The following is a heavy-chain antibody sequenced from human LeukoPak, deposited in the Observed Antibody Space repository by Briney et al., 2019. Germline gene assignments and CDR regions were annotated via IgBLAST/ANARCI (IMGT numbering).Heavy chain of an antibody. CDR1: GGSISSSNW. V-gene: IGHV4-4*02. CDR3: ARGQIRGLGGNLGD. J-gene: IGHJ4*02. Sequence: SETLSLTCAVSGGSISSSNWWSWVRQPPGKGLEWIGEIYHSGSTNYNPSLKSRVTISVDTSKNQFSLKLSSVTAADTAVYYCARGQIRGLGGNLGDWGQGTLVTVSS. D-gene: IGHD3-16*01. CDR2: IYHSGST.